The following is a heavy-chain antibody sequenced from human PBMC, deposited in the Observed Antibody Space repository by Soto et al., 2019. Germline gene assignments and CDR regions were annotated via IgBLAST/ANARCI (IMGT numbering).Heavy chain of an antibody. Sequence: SETLSLTCTVSGGSVSSGSYYWSWIRQPPGKGLEWIGYIYYSGSTNYNPSLKSRATITVDTSKNQFSLKRRYAIAADTGAYDCARDQGSSGWYVYWGQGTLVTVSS. CDR1: GGSVSSGSYY. D-gene: IGHD6-19*01. J-gene: IGHJ5*01. V-gene: IGHV4-61*01. CDR3: ARDQGSSGWYVY. CDR2: IYYSGST.